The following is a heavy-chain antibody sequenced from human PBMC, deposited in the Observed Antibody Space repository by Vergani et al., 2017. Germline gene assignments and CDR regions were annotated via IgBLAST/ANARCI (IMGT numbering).Heavy chain of an antibody. J-gene: IGHJ4*02. Sequence: QVQLVQSGAEVKKPGSSVKVSCKASGGTFSSYAISWVRQAPGQGLEWMGGIIPIFGTATYAQKFQGRVTITADESTSTAYMELSSLRSEDTAVYYCARVHGLGAAASYDYWGQGTLVTVSS. CDR1: GGTFSSYA. CDR3: ARVHGLGAAASYDY. CDR2: IIPIFGTA. V-gene: IGHV1-69*01. D-gene: IGHD6-13*01.